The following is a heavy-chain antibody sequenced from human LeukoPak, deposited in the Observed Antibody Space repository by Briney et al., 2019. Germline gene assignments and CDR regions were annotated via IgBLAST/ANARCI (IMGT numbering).Heavy chain of an antibody. CDR3: ARERGGDCTTTTCRYGMDV. D-gene: IGHD2-2*01. J-gene: IGHJ6*02. Sequence: GGSLRLSCAASGFTVSGTYMSWVRQAPGKGLEWVSVIYSSGTTYYADSVKGRLTISRDTSKNTLYLQMNSLRAEDTAVYYCARERGGDCTTTTCRYGMDVWGQGTTVTVSS. CDR2: IYSSGTT. V-gene: IGHV3-53*01. CDR1: GFTVSGTY.